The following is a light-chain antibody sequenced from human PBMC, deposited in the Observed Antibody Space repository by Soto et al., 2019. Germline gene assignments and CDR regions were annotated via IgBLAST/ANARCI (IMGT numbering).Light chain of an antibody. CDR1: QDIAIY. CDR3: QQLRMYPST. J-gene: IGKJ4*01. Sequence: IQLTQSPSSLSASVGGRVTITCVASQDIAIYLAWYQQKPGEAPKLLIYAASTLYGGVPSRFSGSGSGTDIALTITSLQAEDFATYYCQQLRMYPSTFGGGTKVDIK. CDR2: AAS. V-gene: IGKV1-9*01.